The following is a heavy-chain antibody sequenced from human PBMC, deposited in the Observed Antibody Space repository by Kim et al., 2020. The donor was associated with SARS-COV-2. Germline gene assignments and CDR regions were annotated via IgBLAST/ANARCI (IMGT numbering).Heavy chain of an antibody. CDR3: ARYCSGGSCQYYFDY. V-gene: IGHV4-34*01. Sequence: SLKSRVTISVDTSKHPFSLKLSSVTAADTAVYYCARYCSGGSCQYYFDYWGQGTLVTVSS. D-gene: IGHD2-15*01. J-gene: IGHJ4*02.